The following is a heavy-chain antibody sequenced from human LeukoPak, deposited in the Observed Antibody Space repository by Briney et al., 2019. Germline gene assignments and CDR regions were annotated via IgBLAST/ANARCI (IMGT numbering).Heavy chain of an antibody. V-gene: IGHV3-23*01. Sequence: GGSLRLSCSASGFTFTTYGMNWVRQAPGKGLEWVSGIGGSGTRTYYADSVKGRFTISRDNSKNTLYLQMNSLRTEDTAVYYCAKAPGGFLEWNYYMDVWGKGTTVTVSS. CDR2: IGGSGTRT. D-gene: IGHD3-3*01. CDR3: AKAPGGFLEWNYYMDV. CDR1: GFTFTTYG. J-gene: IGHJ6*03.